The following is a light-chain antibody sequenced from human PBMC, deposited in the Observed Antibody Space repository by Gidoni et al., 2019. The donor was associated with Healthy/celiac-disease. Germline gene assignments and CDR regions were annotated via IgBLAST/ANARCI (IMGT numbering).Light chain of an antibody. Sequence: DIQMTQSPSTLSASVGDRVTITCRASQSISSWLAWYQQKPGKAPKLLIYKASSLERGVPSSFSGSGSGTEFTLTISSLQPDDFATYYCQQYNSYQWTFGXGTKVEIK. CDR3: QQYNSYQWT. CDR1: QSISSW. J-gene: IGKJ1*01. CDR2: KAS. V-gene: IGKV1-5*03.